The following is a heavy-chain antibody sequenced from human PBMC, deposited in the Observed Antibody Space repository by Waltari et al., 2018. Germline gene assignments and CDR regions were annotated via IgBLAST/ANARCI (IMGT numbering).Heavy chain of an antibody. CDR2: IIPIFGTA. D-gene: IGHD3-10*01. J-gene: IGHJ6*03. V-gene: IGHV1-69*01. Sequence: QVQLVQSGAEVKKPGSSVKVSCKASGGTFSSYAISWVRQAPGQGLEWMGGIIPIFGTANYAQKFQGRVTITADESTSTAYMELSSLRSEDMAVYYCVRTSPVRFTYYYYYMDVWGKGTTVTVSS. CDR3: VRTSPVRFTYYYYYMDV. CDR1: GGTFSSYA.